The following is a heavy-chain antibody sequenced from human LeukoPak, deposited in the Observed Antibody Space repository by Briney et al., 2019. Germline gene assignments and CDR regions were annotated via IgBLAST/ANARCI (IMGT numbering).Heavy chain of an antibody. CDR3: ANRYLTTPLNWYFDL. CDR1: GGTFSSYA. CDR2: IIPIFGTA. Sequence: GASVKVSCKASGGTFSSYAISWVRQAPGQGLEWMGGIIPIFGTANYAQKFQGRVTITADESTSTAYMELSRLRSEDTAVYYCANRYLTTPLNWYFDLWGRGTLVTVSS. J-gene: IGHJ2*01. V-gene: IGHV1-69*01. D-gene: IGHD3-22*01.